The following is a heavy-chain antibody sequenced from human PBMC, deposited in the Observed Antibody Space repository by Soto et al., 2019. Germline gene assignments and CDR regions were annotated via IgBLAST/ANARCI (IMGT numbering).Heavy chain of an antibody. CDR3: AREYYDILTGYYPLPPSGPIDY. J-gene: IGHJ4*02. Sequence: GGSLRLSCAASGFTFSSYWMSWVRQAPGKGLEWVANIKQDGSEKYYVDSVKGRFTISRDNAKNSLYLQMNSLRAEDTAVYYCAREYYDILTGYYPLPPSGPIDYWGRGTLVTVSS. V-gene: IGHV3-7*01. D-gene: IGHD3-9*01. CDR1: GFTFSSYW. CDR2: IKQDGSEK.